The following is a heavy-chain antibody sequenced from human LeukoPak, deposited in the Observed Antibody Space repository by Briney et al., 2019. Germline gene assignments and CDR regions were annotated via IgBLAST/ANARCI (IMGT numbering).Heavy chain of an antibody. CDR2: IYYSGST. V-gene: IGHV4-39*07. CDR3: ARDGEQLTQVFDY. D-gene: IGHD6-13*01. CDR1: GGSISSSSYY. Sequence: PSETLSLTCTVSGGSISSSSYYWGWIRQPPGKGLEWIGSIYYSGSTYYNPSLKSRVTISVDTSKNQFSLKLSSVTAADTAVYYCARDGEQLTQVFDYWGQGTLVTVSS. J-gene: IGHJ4*02.